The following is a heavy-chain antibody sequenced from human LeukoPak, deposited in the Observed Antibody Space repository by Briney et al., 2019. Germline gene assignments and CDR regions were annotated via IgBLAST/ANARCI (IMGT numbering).Heavy chain of an antibody. D-gene: IGHD3-10*01. CDR1: GYTFTHQW. Sequence: GESLRISCKASGYTFTHQWIGWVRQMSGSGMEWMGIIYPRDSDTIYSPSFQGHVTISADTSINTAYLEWSSLEASDTAIYYCARHSDVIGAIWGQGTLVTVSS. CDR2: IYPRDSDT. V-gene: IGHV5-51*01. CDR3: ARHSDVIGAI. J-gene: IGHJ4*02.